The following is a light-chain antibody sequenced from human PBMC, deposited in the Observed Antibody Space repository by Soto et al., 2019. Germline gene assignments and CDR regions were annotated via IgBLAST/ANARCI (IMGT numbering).Light chain of an antibody. Sequence: QSALTQPRSVSGSPGQSVAISCTGTSNDVGAHNYVSWYQQHPGKAPKLMIYDVNKRPSGVPDRFSGSKSGNTASLTISGLQAEDEADYYCGSDGVIPVFGTGTKLTVL. CDR3: GSDGVIPV. CDR1: SNDVGAHNY. CDR2: DVN. V-gene: IGLV2-11*01. J-gene: IGLJ1*01.